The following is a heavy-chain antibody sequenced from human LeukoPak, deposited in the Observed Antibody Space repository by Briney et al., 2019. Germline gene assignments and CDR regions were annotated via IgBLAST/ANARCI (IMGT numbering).Heavy chain of an antibody. D-gene: IGHD3-10*01. Sequence: SQTLSLTCAVPGGSISSGGYSWSWIRQPPGKGLEWIGYIYRSGSTYYNPSLKSRVTISVDRSKNQFSLKLSSVTAADTAVYYCARTLNYYGSGSNRLNWFDPWGQGTLVTVSS. V-gene: IGHV4-30-2*01. CDR1: GGSISSGGYS. CDR3: ARTLNYYGSGSNRLNWFDP. J-gene: IGHJ5*02. CDR2: IYRSGST.